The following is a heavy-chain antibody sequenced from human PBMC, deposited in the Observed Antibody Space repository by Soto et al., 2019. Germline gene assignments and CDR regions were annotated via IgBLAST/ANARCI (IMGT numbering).Heavy chain of an antibody. J-gene: IGHJ4*02. D-gene: IGHD3-22*01. CDR1: GGSINSYY. V-gene: IGHV4-59*01. CDR3: ARVSNYYDSSGPWYYFDY. Sequence: PSETLSLTCTVSGGSINSYYWSWIRPPPGRGLEWIGYIYYSGSTTYNPSLKSRLTISVDTSKNQFSLKLNSVTAADTAVYYCARVSNYYDSSGPWYYFDYWGQGTLVTVSS. CDR2: IYYSGST.